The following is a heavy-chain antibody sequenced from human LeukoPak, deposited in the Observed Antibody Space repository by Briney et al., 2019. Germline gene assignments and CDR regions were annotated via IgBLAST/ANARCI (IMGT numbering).Heavy chain of an antibody. Sequence: SETLSLTCAVYGGSFSGYYWSCIRQPPGKGLEWIGEINHSGSTNSNPYLKSRGTISVDPSKNQCSLKLSSVTAAETAVYYCARGNHGYGEPYFFDTGGQGTLVTVSS. D-gene: IGHD4-17*01. CDR1: GGSFSGYY. CDR2: INHSGST. J-gene: IGHJ4*02. CDR3: ARGNHGYGEPYFFDT. V-gene: IGHV4-34*01.